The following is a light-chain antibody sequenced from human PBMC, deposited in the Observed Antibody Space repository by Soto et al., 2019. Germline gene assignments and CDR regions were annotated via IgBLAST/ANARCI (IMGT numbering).Light chain of an antibody. Sequence: EIVLTQSPGTLSLSPGERATLSCRASQSVSSSYLAWYQQKPGQAPRPLIYGASSRATGIPDRFSGSGSGTDFTLTISRLEPEDFAVYYCQQYSSPPLTFGGGTKVEIK. CDR3: QQYSSPPLT. CDR2: GAS. J-gene: IGKJ4*01. V-gene: IGKV3-20*01. CDR1: QSVSSSY.